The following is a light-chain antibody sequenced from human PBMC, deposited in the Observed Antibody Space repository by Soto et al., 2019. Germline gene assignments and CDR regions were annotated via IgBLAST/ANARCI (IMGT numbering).Light chain of an antibody. CDR2: GAS. J-gene: IGKJ2*01. CDR3: QQYGSSPPAT. V-gene: IGKV3-20*01. Sequence: EIVLTQSPGTLSLSPGERATLSCRASQSVSSSNLAWYQQKPGQAPRLLIFGASSRATGIQDRFSGSGSGTDFTLTISGLEPEDFAVYYCQQYGSSPPATFGQGTKLEIK. CDR1: QSVSSSN.